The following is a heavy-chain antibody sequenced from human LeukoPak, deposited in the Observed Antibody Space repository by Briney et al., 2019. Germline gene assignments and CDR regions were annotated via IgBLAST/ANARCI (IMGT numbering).Heavy chain of an antibody. V-gene: IGHV1-2*02. CDR1: GYTFTGSY. CDR3: ARGGAFCSITTCHDFGH. Sequence: GASVKVSCKTSGYTFTGSYLHWVRQVPGQWLEWMGWTNPSTGGTKSAQQFEGRVTMTRDTSNTTGYLELRSLRLDDTATYYCARGGAFCSITTCHDFGHWGQGTLVIVSS. CDR2: TNPSTGGT. J-gene: IGHJ4*02. D-gene: IGHD2-2*01.